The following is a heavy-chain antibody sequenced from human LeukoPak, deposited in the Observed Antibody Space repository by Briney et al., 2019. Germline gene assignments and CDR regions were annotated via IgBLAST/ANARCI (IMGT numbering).Heavy chain of an antibody. Sequence: SETLSLTCTVSGGSISSSSYYWGWIRQPPGKGLEWIGSIYYSGSTYYNPSLKSRVTISVDTSKNQFSLKLSSVTAADTAVYYCAKPRGEDFWTVMGAFDIRGQGTMVTVSS. CDR1: GGSISSSSYY. V-gene: IGHV4-39*01. CDR3: AKPRGEDFWTVMGAFDI. D-gene: IGHD3/OR15-3a*01. CDR2: IYYSGST. J-gene: IGHJ3*02.